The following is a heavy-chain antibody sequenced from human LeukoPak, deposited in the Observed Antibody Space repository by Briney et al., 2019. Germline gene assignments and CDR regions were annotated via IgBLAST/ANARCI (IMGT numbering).Heavy chain of an antibody. CDR1: GFTFNTYA. J-gene: IGHJ3*02. Sequence: PGGSLRLSCAASGFTFNTYAMSWVRQAPGKGLEWVSGIRGSDYTTYYADSVKGRFTISRDNSKNTLYLQMNSLRAEDTAVYYCAKDILLWFGELLPTDAFDIWGQGTMVTVSS. CDR2: IRGSDYTT. CDR3: AKDILLWFGELLPTDAFDI. V-gene: IGHV3-23*01. D-gene: IGHD3-10*01.